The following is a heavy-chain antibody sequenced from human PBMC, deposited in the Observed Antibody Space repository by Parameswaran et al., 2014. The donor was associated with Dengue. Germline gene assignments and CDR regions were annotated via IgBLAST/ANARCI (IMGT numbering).Heavy chain of an antibody. CDR3: ARALRGGWFDP. V-gene: IGHV4-4*07. Sequence: WIRQPPGKGLEWIGRIYTSGSTNYNPSLKSRVTMSVDTSKNQFSLKLSSVTAADTAVYYCARALRGGWFDPWGQGNPGHRLL. CDR2: IYTSGST. J-gene: IGHJ5*02. D-gene: IGHD3-16*01.